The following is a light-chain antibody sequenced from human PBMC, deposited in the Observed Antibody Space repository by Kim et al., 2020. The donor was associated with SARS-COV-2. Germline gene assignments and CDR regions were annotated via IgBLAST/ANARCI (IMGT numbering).Light chain of an antibody. Sequence: VALGKTARITWEGKNIGRKRLHWYQQRPGQAPVLVISRNNNRPSEIPERFSGSNSGDTATLTISRTQAGDEADYYCQIWDIDTVFGGGTQLTVL. CDR2: RNN. CDR3: QIWDIDTV. CDR1: NIGRKR. V-gene: IGLV3-9*01. J-gene: IGLJ2*01.